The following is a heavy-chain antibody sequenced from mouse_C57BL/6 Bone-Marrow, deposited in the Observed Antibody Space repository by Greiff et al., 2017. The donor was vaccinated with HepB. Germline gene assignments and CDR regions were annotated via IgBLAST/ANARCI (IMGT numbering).Heavy chain of an antibody. Sequence: QVQLQQPGAELVKPGASVKMSCKASGYTFTSYWIPWVEQRPGQGLEWIGDIYPGSGSTNYNEKFKSKATLTVDTSSSTAYMQLSSLTSEDSAVYYCARGIYYGSSYYAMDYWGQGTSVTVSS. CDR3: ARGIYYGSSYYAMDY. D-gene: IGHD1-1*01. CDR2: IYPGSGST. CDR1: GYTFTSYW. J-gene: IGHJ4*01. V-gene: IGHV1-55*01.